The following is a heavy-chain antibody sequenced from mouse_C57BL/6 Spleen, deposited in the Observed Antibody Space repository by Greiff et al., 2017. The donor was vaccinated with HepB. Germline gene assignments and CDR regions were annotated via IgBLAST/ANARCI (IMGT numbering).Heavy chain of an antibody. CDR1: GFSLTSYG. Sequence: QVTLKESGPGLVAPSQSLSITCSVSGFSLTSYGVSWVRQPPGKGLEWLGVIWGDGSTNYHSAPISRLITSKDNPKNKVFLKLNSLQTDDTATYYCAKRGDNWDFDYWGQGTTLTVSS. V-gene: IGHV2-3*01. CDR3: AKRGDNWDFDY. D-gene: IGHD4-1*02. J-gene: IGHJ2*01. CDR2: IWGDGST.